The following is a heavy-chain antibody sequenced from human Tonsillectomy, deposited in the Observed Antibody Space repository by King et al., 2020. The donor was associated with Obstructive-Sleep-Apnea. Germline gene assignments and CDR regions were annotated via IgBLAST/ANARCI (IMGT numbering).Heavy chain of an antibody. CDR3: AKGDRIVGAITYFDY. V-gene: IGHV3-23*04. Sequence: QLVQSGGGLVQPGGSLRLSCAASGFTFSSYAMSWVRQAPGKGLEWVSAIIGSGGSTYYEDSVKGRFTISRDNSKTTLYLQMNSLRAEDTAVYYFAKGDRIVGAITYFDYWGQGTLVTVSS. CDR2: IIGSGGST. D-gene: IGHD1-26*01. J-gene: IGHJ4*02. CDR1: GFTFSSYA.